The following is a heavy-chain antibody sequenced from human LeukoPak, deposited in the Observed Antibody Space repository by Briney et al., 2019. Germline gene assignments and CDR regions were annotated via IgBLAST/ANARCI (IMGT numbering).Heavy chain of an antibody. Sequence: GGSLRLSCTASGFTFDDYDMTWVRQVPGKGLEWVSGINWNGGRKGYEDSVKGRFTISRDNAKNTVYLQMNSLRAEDTAFYYCARARDSSGFGLYFLDFWGQGTVVTVSS. J-gene: IGHJ4*02. CDR3: ARARDSSGFGLYFLDF. CDR2: INWNGGRK. CDR1: GFTFDDYD. V-gene: IGHV3-20*04. D-gene: IGHD3-22*01.